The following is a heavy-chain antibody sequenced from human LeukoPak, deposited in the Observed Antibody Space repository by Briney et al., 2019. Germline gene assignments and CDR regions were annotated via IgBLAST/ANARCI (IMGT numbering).Heavy chain of an antibody. CDR2: IYPAYSDA. D-gene: IGHD6-13*01. J-gene: IGHJ4*02. CDR3: ARLPSSRYPYYFDY. V-gene: IGHV5-51*01. CDR1: GYSFSSYW. Sequence: GESLKISCQGSGYSFSSYWIGWVRQMPGKGLEWMGIIYPAYSDARYSPSFQGQVTVSADKSISTAYLQWRSLKASDTAIYYCARLPSSRYPYYFDYWGQGALVTVSP.